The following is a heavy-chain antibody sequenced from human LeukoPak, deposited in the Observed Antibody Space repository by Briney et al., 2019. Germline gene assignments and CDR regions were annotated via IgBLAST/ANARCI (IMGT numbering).Heavy chain of an antibody. CDR2: IYHSGST. CDR3: ARVGLDISTHLDF. CDR1: GYSISSGYY. V-gene: IGHV4-38-2*02. Sequence: SETLSLTCTVSGYSISSGYYWGWIRQPPGKGLEWIGSIYHSGSTYYNPSLKSRVTISVDTSKNQFSLKLSSVTAADTAVYYCARVGLDISTHLDFWGQGTLVTASS. J-gene: IGHJ4*02. D-gene: IGHD2-2*01.